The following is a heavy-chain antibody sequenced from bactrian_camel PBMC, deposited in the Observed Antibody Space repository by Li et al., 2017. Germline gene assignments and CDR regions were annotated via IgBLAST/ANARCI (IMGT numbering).Heavy chain of an antibody. J-gene: IGHJ4*01. CDR1: GFTFDDYD. Sequence: VQLVESGGGSVQAGGSLRLSCTASGFTFDDYDMGWYRQAPGNECDLVSSISSDGGTDYADSVKGRFTASRDNAANTVYLQMNSLKPEDTAVYYCVPCLRYGGTCDYWGQGTQVTVS. CDR3: VPCLRYGGTCDY. CDR2: ISSDGGT. V-gene: IGHV3S63*01. D-gene: IGHD6*01.